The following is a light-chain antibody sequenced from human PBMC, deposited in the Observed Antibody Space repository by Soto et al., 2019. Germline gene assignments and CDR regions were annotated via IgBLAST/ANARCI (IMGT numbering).Light chain of an antibody. V-gene: IGLV2-14*01. CDR3: SSYTPSTPVV. CDR2: DVN. Sequence: QSALTQPASVSGSPGQSITISCTGTSSDVGGYNYVSWYQQHPGKAPKLMIYDVNNRPSGVSNRFSGSKSGNTASLTISGLQAEDEADYYCSSYTPSTPVVFGGGTKLTVL. CDR1: SSDVGGYNY. J-gene: IGLJ2*01.